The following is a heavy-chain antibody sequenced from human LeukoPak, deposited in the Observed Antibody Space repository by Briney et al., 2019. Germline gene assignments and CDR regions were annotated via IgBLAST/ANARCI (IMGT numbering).Heavy chain of an antibody. V-gene: IGHV3-23*01. CDR3: AKGGYSSSSNRLDYYYYMDV. D-gene: IGHD6-6*01. CDR2: ISGSGGST. CDR1: GFTFSSYA. J-gene: IGHJ6*03. Sequence: PGGSLRLSCAASGFTFSSYAMSWVRQAPGKGLEWVSAISGSGGSTYYADSVKGRFTISRDNSKNTLYLQMNSLRAEDTAVYYCAKGGYSSSSNRLDYYYYMDVWGKGTTVTVSS.